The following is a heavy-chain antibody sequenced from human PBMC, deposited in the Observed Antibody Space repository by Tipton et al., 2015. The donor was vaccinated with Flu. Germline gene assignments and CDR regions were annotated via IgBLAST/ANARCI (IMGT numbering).Heavy chain of an antibody. Sequence: TLSLTCAVSGGSISSGGYSWSWLRQPPGKGLEWIGYIYHSGSTYYNPSLRSRVTISVDRSKNQFSLKLSSVTAADTAVYYCARGGYYDSSALYDYWGQGTLVTVSS. D-gene: IGHD3-22*01. CDR1: GGSISSGGYS. CDR3: ARGGYYDSSALYDY. CDR2: IYHSGST. V-gene: IGHV4-30-2*01. J-gene: IGHJ4*02.